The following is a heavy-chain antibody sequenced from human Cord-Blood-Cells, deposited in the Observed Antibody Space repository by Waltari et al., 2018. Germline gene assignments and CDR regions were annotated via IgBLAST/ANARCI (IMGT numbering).Heavy chain of an antibody. D-gene: IGHD6-13*01. Sequence: QVQLVQSGAEVKKPGASVKVSCKASGYTFTSYDIKWVRQATGQGLEWMGWMNPNSGNTGYAQKFQGRVTMTRNTSISTAYMELSSLRSEDTAVYYCIAAAGQGSHNWFDPWGQGTLVTVSS. J-gene: IGHJ5*02. CDR1: GYTFTSYD. V-gene: IGHV1-8*01. CDR3: IAAAGQGSHNWFDP. CDR2: MNPNSGNT.